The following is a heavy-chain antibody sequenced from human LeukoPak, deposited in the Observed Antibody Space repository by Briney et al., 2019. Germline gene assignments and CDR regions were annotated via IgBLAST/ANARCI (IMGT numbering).Heavy chain of an antibody. CDR2: ISANNGDT. J-gene: IGHJ6*03. Sequence: ASVKVSCKASGYIFNNYGITWVRQAPGQGLEWMGWISANNGDTNYAPKFQGRVTMTTDTSTNAAYMELRSLTSDDTAIYYCARDYLRDVQYYYMDVWGKGTTVTVSS. CDR1: GYIFNNYG. CDR3: ARDYLRDVQYYYMDV. V-gene: IGHV1-18*01. D-gene: IGHD3-16*01.